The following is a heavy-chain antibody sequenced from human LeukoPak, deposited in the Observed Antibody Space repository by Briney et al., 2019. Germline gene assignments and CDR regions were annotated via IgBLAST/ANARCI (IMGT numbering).Heavy chain of an antibody. CDR1: GYTFTSYG. CDR3: ARDREQTYYYDSSGYLPWSY. V-gene: IGHV1-18*01. J-gene: IGHJ4*02. D-gene: IGHD3-22*01. Sequence: ASVKVSRKASGYTFTSYGISWARQAPGQGLEWMGWISAYNGNTNYAQKLQGRVTMTTDTSTSTAYMELRSLRSDDTAVYYCARDREQTYYYDSSGYLPWSYWGQGTLVTVSS. CDR2: ISAYNGNT.